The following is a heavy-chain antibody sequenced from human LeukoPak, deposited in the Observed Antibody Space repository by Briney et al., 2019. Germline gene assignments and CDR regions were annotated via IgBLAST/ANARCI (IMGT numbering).Heavy chain of an antibody. V-gene: IGHV5-51*01. Sequence: GESLKISCKGSGYSFTSYWIGWVRQMPGKGLEWMGIIYPGDPDTRYSPSFQGQVTISADKSISTAYLQWSSLKASDTAMYYCARTESGSSSWYLNWFDPWGQGTLVTVSS. CDR2: IYPGDPDT. J-gene: IGHJ5*02. CDR3: ARTESGSSSWYLNWFDP. CDR1: GYSFTSYW. D-gene: IGHD6-13*01.